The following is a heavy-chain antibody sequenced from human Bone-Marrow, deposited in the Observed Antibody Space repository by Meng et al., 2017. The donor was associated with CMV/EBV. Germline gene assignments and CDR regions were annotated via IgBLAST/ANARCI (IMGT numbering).Heavy chain of an antibody. V-gene: IGHV3-20*04. CDR3: ARTYCGGDCYHYGMDV. J-gene: IGHJ6*02. D-gene: IGHD2-21*01. CDR1: GFTFDDYG. Sequence: GESLKISCAASGFTFDDYGMSWVRQAPGKGLEWVSSFYWNGGSTNYGDFVKGRFTISRDNAKNSLYLQMNTLRAEDTALYYCARTYCGGDCYHYGMDVWGQGTTVTVSS. CDR2: FYWNGGST.